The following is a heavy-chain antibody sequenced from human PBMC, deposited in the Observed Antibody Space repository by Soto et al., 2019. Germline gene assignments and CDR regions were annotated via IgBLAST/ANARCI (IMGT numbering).Heavy chain of an antibody. J-gene: IGHJ4*02. D-gene: IGHD3-22*01. CDR2: ISGSGGST. CDR1: GFTFSSYA. Sequence: PGGSLRLSCAASGFTFSSYAMSWVRQAPGKGLEWVSAISGSGGSTYYADSVKGRFTISRDNSKNTLYLQMNSLRAEDTAVYYCAKVRDRVYSRYYFDYWGQGTLVTVSS. CDR3: AKVRDRVYSRYYFDY. V-gene: IGHV3-23*01.